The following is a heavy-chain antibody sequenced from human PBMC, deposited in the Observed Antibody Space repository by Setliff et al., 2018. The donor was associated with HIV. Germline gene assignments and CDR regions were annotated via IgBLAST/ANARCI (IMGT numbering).Heavy chain of an antibody. CDR1: GYTLTELS. Sequence: ASVKVSCKVSGYTLTELSIYWVRQAPGKGLEWMGGFDPEAGETIYARKFQGRITMTEDTSTDTAYMELGSLRSEDTAVYYCATNPEMATINYHYYYMDVWGKGTTVTVS. V-gene: IGHV1-24*01. CDR3: ATNPEMATINYHYYYMDV. J-gene: IGHJ6*03. D-gene: IGHD5-12*01. CDR2: FDPEAGET.